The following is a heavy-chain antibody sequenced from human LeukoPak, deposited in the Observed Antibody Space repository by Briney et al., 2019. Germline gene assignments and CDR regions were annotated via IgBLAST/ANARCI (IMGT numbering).Heavy chain of an antibody. CDR1: GFSLSTFW. Sequence: GGSLRLSCAAAGFSLSTFWMSWARQAPGKGLEWVATMKEDGSEDNYGGFAKGRFTISRDNAKNSLFLQMNSLRAEDTVVYYCIQSVQHGLGYWGQGTLVTVSS. CDR2: MKEDGSED. J-gene: IGHJ1*01. CDR3: IQSVQHGLGY. V-gene: IGHV3-7*01. D-gene: IGHD3-16*01.